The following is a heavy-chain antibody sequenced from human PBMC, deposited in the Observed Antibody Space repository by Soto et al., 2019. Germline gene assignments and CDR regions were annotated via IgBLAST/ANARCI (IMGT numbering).Heavy chain of an antibody. CDR1: GFNVNEYA. V-gene: IGHV3-9*01. Sequence: SLRLACTASGFNVNEYAMHWVRPAPGNGLEWVSSISWNSVSIGYADSVKGRFTNSRDNARNSLYLQMNSLRAEDTALYYCAKDMENGYNPYYFYGMDVWGQGTTVTVSS. J-gene: IGHJ6*02. CDR2: ISWNSVSI. CDR3: AKDMENGYNPYYFYGMDV. D-gene: IGHD3-10*01.